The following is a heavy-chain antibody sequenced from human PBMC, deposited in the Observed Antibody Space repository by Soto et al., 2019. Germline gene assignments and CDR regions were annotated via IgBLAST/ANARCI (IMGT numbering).Heavy chain of an antibody. D-gene: IGHD6-13*01. CDR1: GGSISSYY. CDR2: IYYRGST. Sequence: SETLSLTCTVAGGSISSYYWSWVRQPAGEGLEWIGYIYYRGSTNYNPSLKSRVTISGDTSKNQFSRRAEDTAVYYCATALGGAAVGWKAYYYHGMDAWAQGITVTVSS. V-gene: IGHV4-59*01. CDR3: ATALGGAAVGWKAYYYHGMDA. J-gene: IGHJ6*02.